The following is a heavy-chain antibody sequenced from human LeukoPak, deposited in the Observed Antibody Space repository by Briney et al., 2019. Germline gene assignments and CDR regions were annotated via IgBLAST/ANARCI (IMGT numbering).Heavy chain of an antibody. Sequence: GGSLRLSCAASGFTFRNYWMSWVRQAPGKGLEWVSGISWNSGSIGYADSVKGRFTNSRDNAKNSLYLQMNSLRAEDMALYYCAKDSNYDFWSGYLFDYWGQGTLVTVSS. D-gene: IGHD3-3*01. V-gene: IGHV3-9*03. CDR2: ISWNSGSI. CDR1: GFTFRNYW. CDR3: AKDSNYDFWSGYLFDY. J-gene: IGHJ4*02.